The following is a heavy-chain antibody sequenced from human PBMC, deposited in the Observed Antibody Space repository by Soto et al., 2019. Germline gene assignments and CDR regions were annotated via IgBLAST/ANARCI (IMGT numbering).Heavy chain of an antibody. D-gene: IGHD3-9*01. V-gene: IGHV3-53*04. CDR3: ARGNYDILTGYSWFDP. J-gene: IGHJ5*02. Sequence: GGSLRLSCAASGVTGSDNYMSWVRQAPGKGLEWVSVIYSGGSTYYADSVKGRFTISRHNSKNTLYLQMNSLRAEDTAVYYCARGNYDILTGYSWFDPWGQGTLVTVSS. CDR1: GVTGSDNY. CDR2: IYSGGST.